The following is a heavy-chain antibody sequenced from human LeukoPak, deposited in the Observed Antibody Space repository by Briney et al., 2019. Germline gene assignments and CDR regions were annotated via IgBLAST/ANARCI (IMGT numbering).Heavy chain of an antibody. D-gene: IGHD3-10*01. V-gene: IGHV4-61*02. CDR1: GGSISSGSYY. CDR2: IYTSGST. CDR3: ASRGQVREFDY. Sequence: SETLSLTCTVSGGSISSGSYYWSWIRQPAGKGLEWIGRIYTSGSTNYNPSLKSRVTISVDTSKNQFSLKLSSVTAADTAVYYCASRGQVREFDYWGQGTLVTVSS. J-gene: IGHJ4*02.